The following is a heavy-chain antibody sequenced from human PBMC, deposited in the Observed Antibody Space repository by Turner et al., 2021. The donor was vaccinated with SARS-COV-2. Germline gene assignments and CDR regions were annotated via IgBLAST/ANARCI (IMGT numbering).Heavy chain of an antibody. Sequence: EVQLVASGGGLVKPGGSLRISCAAYGFTFSRNSMNWVRQAPGKGLEWVSSISSSSSYIYFADSVKGRFTISRDNAKNSLYLQMNSLRAEDTAVYYCARARWHYYDSSGYYPDAFDIWGQGTMVTVSS. CDR1: GFTFSRNS. CDR2: ISSSSSYI. CDR3: ARARWHYYDSSGYYPDAFDI. V-gene: IGHV3-21*01. D-gene: IGHD3-22*01. J-gene: IGHJ3*02.